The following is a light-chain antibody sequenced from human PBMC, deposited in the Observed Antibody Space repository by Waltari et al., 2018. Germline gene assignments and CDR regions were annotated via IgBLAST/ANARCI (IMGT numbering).Light chain of an antibody. J-gene: IGKJ2*01. V-gene: IGKV1-5*03. Sequence: DIQMTQSPSTLSASVADRVTISFRASQSVGTWLAWCQQKPGKAPKLLIYMAASFDSGVPSRVSGSGSGTAFTLTISSLQHADFATYSCQQYSSFSTFGQGTKV. CDR1: QSVGTW. CDR3: QQYSSFST. CDR2: MAA.